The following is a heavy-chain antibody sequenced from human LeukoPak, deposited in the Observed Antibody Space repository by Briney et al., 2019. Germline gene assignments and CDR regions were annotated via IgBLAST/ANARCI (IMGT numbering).Heavy chain of an antibody. V-gene: IGHV3-74*01. CDR1: DFTFSRYW. J-gene: IGHJ4*02. CDR3: AKDAVLTYYYDSSGYSYFDY. D-gene: IGHD3-22*01. Sequence: GGSLRLSCAASDFTFSRYWMHWVRQAPGKGLVWVSRISSDGSSTSYADSVKGRCTISRDNAKNTVYLQMNSLRAEDTAVYYCAKDAVLTYYYDSSGYSYFDYWGQGTLVTVSS. CDR2: ISSDGSST.